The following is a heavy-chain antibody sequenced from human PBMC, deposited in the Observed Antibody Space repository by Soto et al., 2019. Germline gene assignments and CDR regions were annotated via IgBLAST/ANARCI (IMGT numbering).Heavy chain of an antibody. CDR2: IYYSGST. D-gene: IGHD1-26*01. Sequence: QVQLQESGPGLVKPSETLSLTCTVSGGSISSYYWSWIRQPPGKGLEWIGYIYYSGSTNYNPSLKSRVTISVDTSENQFSLKLSSVTAADTAVYYCARAGGSYSQRYYYYYGMDVWGQGTTVTVSS. J-gene: IGHJ6*02. CDR1: GGSISSYY. V-gene: IGHV4-59*01. CDR3: ARAGGSYSQRYYYYYGMDV.